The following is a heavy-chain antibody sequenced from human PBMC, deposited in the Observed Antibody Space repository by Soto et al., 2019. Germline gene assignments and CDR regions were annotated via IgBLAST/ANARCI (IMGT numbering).Heavy chain of an antibody. CDR1: GGSLNGFQ. Sequence: QVHLQQWGAGLVRPSETLFLTCAVYGGSLNGFQWSWIRQAPGKRLEWNGQIDHGGSANYNPSLKSRVILSVDSSKSQLSLTVTSVTAADSAVYYCAREVPGTDYYYMDVWGKGTTVTVSS. V-gene: IGHV4-34*01. CDR3: AREVPGTDYYYMDV. J-gene: IGHJ6*03. CDR2: IDHGGSA. D-gene: IGHD3-10*01.